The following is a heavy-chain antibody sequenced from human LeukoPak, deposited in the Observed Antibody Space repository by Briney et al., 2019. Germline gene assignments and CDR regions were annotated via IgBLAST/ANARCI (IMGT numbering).Heavy chain of an antibody. Sequence: LSGGSLRLSCAASGFTFSSYGMHWVRQAPGKGLEWVAFIRYDGSNKYYADSVKGRFTISRDNSKNTLYLQMNSLRAEDTAVYYCARGSQFTVTTLDYWGQGTLVTVSS. CDR2: IRYDGSNK. V-gene: IGHV3-30*02. D-gene: IGHD4-17*01. J-gene: IGHJ4*02. CDR1: GFTFSSYG. CDR3: ARGSQFTVTTLDY.